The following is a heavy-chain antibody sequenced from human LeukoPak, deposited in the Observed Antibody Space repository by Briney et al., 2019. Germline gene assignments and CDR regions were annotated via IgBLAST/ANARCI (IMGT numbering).Heavy chain of an antibody. CDR1: GFTFSTYW. D-gene: IGHD2-21*02. CDR2: INQDASEI. J-gene: IGHJ4*02. Sequence: GGSLRLSCAACGFTFSTYWMNWYRQAAGKGLEWVGNINQDASEINYVDSVSGRFTISRDNAKNSLHLQMNSLRAEDTVVYYCATDRDNSDWQKRFDSWGQGTLVTASS. V-gene: IGHV3-7*01. CDR3: ATDRDNSDWQKRFDS.